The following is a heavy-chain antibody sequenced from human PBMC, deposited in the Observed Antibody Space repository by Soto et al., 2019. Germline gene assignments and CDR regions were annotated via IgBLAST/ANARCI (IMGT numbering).Heavy chain of an antibody. Sequence: GGSLILSCAASGFTFSSYAMSWVRQAPGKGLEWVSAISGSGGSTYYADSVKGRFTISRDNSKNTLYLQMNSLRAEDTAVYYCAKDHRAARLNWFDPWGQGALVTVSS. CDR2: ISGSGGST. J-gene: IGHJ5*02. CDR1: GFTFSSYA. V-gene: IGHV3-23*01. CDR3: AKDHRAARLNWFDP. D-gene: IGHD6-6*01.